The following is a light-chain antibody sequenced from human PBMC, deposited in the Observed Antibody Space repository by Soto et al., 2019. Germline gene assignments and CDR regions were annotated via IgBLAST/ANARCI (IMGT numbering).Light chain of an antibody. CDR1: QSIGSW. CDR2: KAS. CDR3: KQYHST. V-gene: IGKV1-5*03. J-gene: IGKJ2*01. Sequence: DIQMTQSPSTLSASVGDRVTITCRASQSIGSWLAWYQQKPGKAPKLLIYKASNLDSGVPTRFSGSGSGTDFTITIRYLQLDDYSSYYYKQYHSTFGQGTKLEIK.